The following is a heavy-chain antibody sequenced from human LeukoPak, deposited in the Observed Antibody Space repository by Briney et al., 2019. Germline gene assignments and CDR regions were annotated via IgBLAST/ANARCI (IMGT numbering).Heavy chain of an antibody. J-gene: IGHJ4*02. Sequence: GGSLRLSCAASGFTFSSYAMHWVRQAPGKGLEYVSAISSNGGSTYYANSVKGRFTTSRDNSKNTLYLQMGSLRAEDMAVYYCARMAVAYYYDYWGQGTLVTVSS. CDR3: ARMAVAYYYDY. CDR1: GFTFSSYA. V-gene: IGHV3-64*01. CDR2: ISSNGGST. D-gene: IGHD5-24*01.